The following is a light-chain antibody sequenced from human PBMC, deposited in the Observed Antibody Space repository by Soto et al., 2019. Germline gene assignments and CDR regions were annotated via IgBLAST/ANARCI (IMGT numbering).Light chain of an antibody. V-gene: IGKV3-20*01. CDR3: PQYGSSPYT. Sequence: EIVLTQSPGTLSLSPGERATLSCRASQSVRSNYLAWYQQKPGQAPRLLIYGVSSRATGIPDRFSGSGSGTDFTLTISRLEPEDFAVYYCPQYGSSPYTFGQGTNLDIK. CDR2: GVS. CDR1: QSVRSNY. J-gene: IGKJ2*01.